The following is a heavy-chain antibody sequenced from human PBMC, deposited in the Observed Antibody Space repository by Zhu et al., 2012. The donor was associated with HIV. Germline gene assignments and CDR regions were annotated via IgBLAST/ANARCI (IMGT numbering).Heavy chain of an antibody. J-gene: IGHJ6*03. CDR1: GGSISSSDYY. V-gene: IGHV4-30-4*08. D-gene: IGHD6-13*01. CDR3: ASTTISPAGXHYYYYNRR. Sequence: QVQLQESGPGLVKPSQTLSLTCTMSGGSISSSDYYWSWIRQPPGKGLEWIGYIYYSGSTYYNPSLKSRVTISVDTSKNQFSLNLNSVTAADTAVYYCASTTISPAGXHYYYYNRRXGTKGPRSTVSS. CDR2: IYYSGST.